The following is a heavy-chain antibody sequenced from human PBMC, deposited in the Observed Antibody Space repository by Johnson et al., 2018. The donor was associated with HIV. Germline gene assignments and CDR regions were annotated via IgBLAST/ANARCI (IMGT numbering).Heavy chain of an antibody. Sequence: EVQLMESGGGLVQPGGSLRLSCAASGFTFSTYWMHWVRQAPGKGLVWVSRINSEGSSTTYADSVKGRFTISRDNAKNTLYLQMNSLRAEDTAVYYCARASVLVPVYAFDIWGQGTMVTVSS. J-gene: IGHJ3*02. CDR2: INSEGSST. D-gene: IGHD3-10*01. CDR1: GFTFSTYW. V-gene: IGHV3-74*02. CDR3: ARASVLVPVYAFDI.